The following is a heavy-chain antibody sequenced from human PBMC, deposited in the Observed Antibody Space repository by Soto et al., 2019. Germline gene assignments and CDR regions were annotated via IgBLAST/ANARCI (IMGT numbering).Heavy chain of an antibody. CDR2: IDASGNS. J-gene: IGHJ6*02. CDR3: ARYSSNWFQTEGMDV. D-gene: IGHD6-13*01. CDR1: GDSISSYY. Sequence: ETLSLTCTVSGDSISSYYWNWIRQPAGKGLEWIGRIDASGNSNYNPSLKSRVTMSVDTSKKQFSLKVTSVTAADTAVYYCARYSSNWFQTEGMDVWGQGTTVTVSS. V-gene: IGHV4-4*07.